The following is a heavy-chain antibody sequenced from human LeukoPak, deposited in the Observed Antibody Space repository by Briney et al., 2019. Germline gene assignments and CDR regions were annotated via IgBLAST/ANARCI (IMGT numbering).Heavy chain of an antibody. CDR1: GGSISSYH. D-gene: IGHD2-21*01. V-gene: IGHV4-59*08. CDR3: ARSMNDYYYYGMDV. CDR2: IYYSGST. J-gene: IGHJ6*02. Sequence: KTSETLSLTCTVSGGSISSYHWSWIRQPPGKGLEWIGYIYYSGSTNYNPSLKSRVTISVDTSKNQFSLKLSSVTAADTAVYYCARSMNDYYYYGMDVWGQGTTVTVSS.